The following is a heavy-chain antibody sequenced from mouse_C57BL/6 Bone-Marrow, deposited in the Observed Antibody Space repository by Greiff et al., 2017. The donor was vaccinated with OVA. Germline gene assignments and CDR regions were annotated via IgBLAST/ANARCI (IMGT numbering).Heavy chain of an antibody. CDR1: GYTFTSYW. D-gene: IGHD2-5*01. V-gene: IGHV1-7*01. CDR2: INPSSGYT. J-gene: IGHJ1*03. Sequence: QVQLQQSGAELAKPGASVKLSCKASGYTFTSYWMHWVKQRPGQGLEWIGYINPSSGYTKYNQKFKDKATLTADKSSSTAYMQLSSLTYEDSAVYYCASDYSKRYFDVGGTGTTVTVSS. CDR3: ASDYSKRYFDV.